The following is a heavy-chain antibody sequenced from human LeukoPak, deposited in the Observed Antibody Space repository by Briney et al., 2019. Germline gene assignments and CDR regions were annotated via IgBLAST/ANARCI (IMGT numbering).Heavy chain of an antibody. J-gene: IGHJ6*02. D-gene: IGHD6-19*01. V-gene: IGHV3-21*01. CDR1: GFTFSRYS. Sequence: GGSLRLSCAASGFTFSRYSVNWVRQAPGKGLEWVSCITGSSDYIFYADSVRGRFTISRDNAKNSLFLQMNSLRAEDTAVYYCARGREQWLVHYYYYGMDVWGQGTTVTVSS. CDR2: ITGSSDYI. CDR3: ARGREQWLVHYYYYGMDV.